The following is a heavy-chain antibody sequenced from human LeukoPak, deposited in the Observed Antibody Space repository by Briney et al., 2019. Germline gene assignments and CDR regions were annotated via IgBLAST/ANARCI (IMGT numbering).Heavy chain of an antibody. CDR2: IYPGDSDT. V-gene: IGHV5-51*01. Sequence: GESLEISCQGSGYRFTSYWIGWVRQMPGKGLEWMGIIYPGDSDTRYSPSFQGQVTISADKSISTAYLQWSSLKASDTAMYYCARLGYYDSSGYYSDTIFDYWGQGTLVTVSS. J-gene: IGHJ4*02. CDR1: GYRFTSYW. CDR3: ARLGYYDSSGYYSDTIFDY. D-gene: IGHD3-22*01.